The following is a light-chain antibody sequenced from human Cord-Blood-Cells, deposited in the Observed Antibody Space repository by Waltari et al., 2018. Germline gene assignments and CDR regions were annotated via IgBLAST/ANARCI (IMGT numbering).Light chain of an antibody. CDR3: QQYNNWTLFD. J-gene: IGKJ3*01. Sequence: EIVMTQSPATLSVSPGETAPPSCRARHSVSSNLAWYQQKPGQAPRLLIYGASTRATGIPARFSGSGSGTEFTLTISSLQSEDFAVYYCQQYNNWTLFDFGPGTKVDIK. CDR1: HSVSSN. V-gene: IGKV3-15*01. CDR2: GAS.